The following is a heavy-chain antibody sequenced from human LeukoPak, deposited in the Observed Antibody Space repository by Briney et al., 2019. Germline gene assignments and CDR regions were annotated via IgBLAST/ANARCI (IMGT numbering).Heavy chain of an antibody. CDR3: ARRRYCGGDCYPGGAFDI. CDR1: GGSISSGGYY. D-gene: IGHD2-21*01. Sequence: PSETLSLTCTVSGGSISSGGYYWSWIRQPPGKGLEWIGSIYYSGSTYYNPSLKSRVTISVDTSKNQFSLKLSCGTAADTAVYYCARRRYCGGDCYPGGAFDIGGQGTMVTVSS. J-gene: IGHJ3*02. V-gene: IGHV4-39*01. CDR2: IYYSGST.